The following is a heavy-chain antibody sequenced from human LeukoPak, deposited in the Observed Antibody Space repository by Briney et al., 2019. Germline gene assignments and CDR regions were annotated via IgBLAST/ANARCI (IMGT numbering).Heavy chain of an antibody. J-gene: IGHJ4*02. CDR1: GFTFSSYA. CDR2: ISYDGSNK. D-gene: IGHD3-22*01. Sequence: PGGSLRLSCAASGFTFSSYAMHWVRQAPGKGLEWVAVISYDGSNKYYADSVKGRFTISRDNSKNTLYLQMNSLRAEDTAVYYCARDMPLFDYDSSGYCDYWGQGTLVTVSS. CDR3: ARDMPLFDYDSSGYCDY. V-gene: IGHV3-30-3*01.